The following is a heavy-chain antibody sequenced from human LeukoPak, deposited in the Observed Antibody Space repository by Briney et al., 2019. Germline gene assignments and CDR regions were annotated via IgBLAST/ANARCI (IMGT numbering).Heavy chain of an antibody. CDR1: GYTFTSYD. Sequence: ASVKVSCKASGYTFTSYDINWVRQATGQGLEWMGWMNPNSGNTGYAQKFQGRVPMTRNTSISTAYMELSSLRSEDTAVYYCAGKGSSWYPFDYWGQGTLVTVSS. CDR3: AGKGSSWYPFDY. CDR2: MNPNSGNT. D-gene: IGHD6-13*01. J-gene: IGHJ4*02. V-gene: IGHV1-8*01.